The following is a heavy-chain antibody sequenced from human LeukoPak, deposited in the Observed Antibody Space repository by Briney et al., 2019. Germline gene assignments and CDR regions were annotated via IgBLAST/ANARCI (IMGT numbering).Heavy chain of an antibody. CDR2: IYYSGST. Sequence: SETLSLTCTVSGGSISSYYWSWIRQPPGKGLEWIGYIYYSGSTNYNPSLKSRVTISVDTSKNQFSLKLSSVTAADTAVYYCARAWHYDSSGYYLSAFDIWGQGTMVTVSS. V-gene: IGHV4-59*01. CDR3: ARAWHYDSSGYYLSAFDI. J-gene: IGHJ3*02. D-gene: IGHD3-22*01. CDR1: GGSISSYY.